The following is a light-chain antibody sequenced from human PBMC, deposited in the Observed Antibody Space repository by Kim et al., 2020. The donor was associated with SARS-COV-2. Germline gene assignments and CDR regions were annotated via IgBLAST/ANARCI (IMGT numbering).Light chain of an antibody. CDR1: QTINTNY. V-gene: IGKV3-20*01. Sequence: SPGERATLSCRASQTINTNYFGWFQQKPGQAPRLLIYGTSNRASDIPEWFSGSGSRTDFTLTISRLEPEDFAVYYCQQYFRSPPTFGPGTKVDIK. CDR2: GTS. CDR3: QQYFRSPPT. J-gene: IGKJ3*01.